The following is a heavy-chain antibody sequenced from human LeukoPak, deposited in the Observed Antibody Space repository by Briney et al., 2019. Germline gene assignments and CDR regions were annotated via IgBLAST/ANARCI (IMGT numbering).Heavy chain of an antibody. V-gene: IGHV1-18*01. J-gene: IGHJ6*02. D-gene: IGHD1-26*01. Sequence: SVKVSCKASGGTFSSYAISWVRQAPGQGLEWMGRISANNGNTNYVQKLQGRVTMTTDTSTSKAYMELRSLRSDDTAVYYCAREEESGSYHGREDYYYGMDVWGQGTTVTVSS. CDR1: GGTFSSYA. CDR3: AREEESGSYHGREDYYYGMDV. CDR2: ISANNGNT.